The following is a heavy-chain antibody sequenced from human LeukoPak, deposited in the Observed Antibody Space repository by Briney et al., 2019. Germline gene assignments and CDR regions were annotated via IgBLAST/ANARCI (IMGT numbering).Heavy chain of an antibody. CDR1: GFIFSAYS. V-gene: IGHV3-21*01. J-gene: IGHJ4*02. CDR2: IISSESYI. CDR3: ATSGYYYGLVDS. D-gene: IGHD5-18*01. Sequence: GGSPRLSCAASGFIFSAYSMNWVRQAPGKGLEWVSSIISSESYIYYADSVKGRFTISRDNAKNSLYLQMNSLRAEDTAVYYCATSGYYYGLVDSWGQGTLVTVSS.